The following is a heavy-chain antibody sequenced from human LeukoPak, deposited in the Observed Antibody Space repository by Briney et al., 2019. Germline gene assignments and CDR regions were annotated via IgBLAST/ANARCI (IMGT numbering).Heavy chain of an antibody. V-gene: IGHV3-53*05. CDR2: IYSGGST. J-gene: IGHJ4*02. Sequence: PGGSLRLSCAASGFTVSSNYMSWVRQAPGKGLEWVSVIYSGGSTYYADSVKGRFTISRDNSKNTLYLQVDSVRGEDTAVYYCAEGGNSSINYWGQGTLVTVSS. D-gene: IGHD3-16*01. CDR1: GFTVSSNY. CDR3: AEGGNSSINY.